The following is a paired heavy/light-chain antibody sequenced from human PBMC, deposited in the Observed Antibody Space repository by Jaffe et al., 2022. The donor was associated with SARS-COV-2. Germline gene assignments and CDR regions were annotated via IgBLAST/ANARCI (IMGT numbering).Light chain of an antibody. J-gene: IGKJ3*01. V-gene: IGKV1-9*01. CDR3: QQLNSYPRIT. Sequence: DIQLTQSPSFLSTSVGDRVTITCRASQGINSYLAWYQQKPGKAPKLLIYAASTLQTGVPSRFSGSGSGTEFTLTISSLQPEDFATYYCQQLNSYPRITFGPGTKVDIK. CDR2: AAS. CDR1: QGINSY.
Heavy chain of an antibody. V-gene: IGHV3-30*18. J-gene: IGHJ3*02. D-gene: IGHD5-12*01. CDR1: GFTFSRYG. CDR2: ISYDGSNK. Sequence: QVQLVESGGGVVQPGRSLRLSCAASGFTFSRYGMHWVRQAPGKGLEWVAVISYDGSNKYYADSVKGRFTISRDNSKNTLYLQMNSLRAEDTAVYNCAKAQSPPYSDIEDAFDIWGQGTMVTVSS. CDR3: AKAQSPPYSDIEDAFDI.